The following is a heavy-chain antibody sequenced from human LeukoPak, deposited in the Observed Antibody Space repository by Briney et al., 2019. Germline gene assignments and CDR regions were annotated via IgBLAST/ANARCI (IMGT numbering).Heavy chain of an antibody. D-gene: IGHD2-2*01. CDR1: GYTLTELS. V-gene: IGHV1-24*01. J-gene: IGHJ5*02. CDR2: FDPEDGET. Sequence: ASVKVSCKVSGYTLTELSMHWVRQAPGKGLEWMGGFDPEDGETIYAQKFQGRVTMTEDTSTDTAYMELSSLRSEDTAVYYCATLRSGCSSTSCYSLHLHIHNWFDPWGQGTLVTVSS. CDR3: ATLRSGCSSTSCYSLHLHIHNWFDP.